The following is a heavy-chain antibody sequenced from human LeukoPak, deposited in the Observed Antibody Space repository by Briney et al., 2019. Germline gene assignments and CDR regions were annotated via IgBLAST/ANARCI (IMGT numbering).Heavy chain of an antibody. CDR1: GFSVIRSF. Sequence: GESLRLYCAASGFSVIRSFMSWVRQAPGKGLEWVSVIYSDGRTYYADAVKGRFTISRDNSQNTLYLLMNSLRAEDTAVYYCARGVGGYIGERGYFDYWGQGTLVAVSS. V-gene: IGHV3-66*01. J-gene: IGHJ4*02. CDR2: IYSDGRT. D-gene: IGHD5-12*01. CDR3: ARGVGGYIGERGYFDY.